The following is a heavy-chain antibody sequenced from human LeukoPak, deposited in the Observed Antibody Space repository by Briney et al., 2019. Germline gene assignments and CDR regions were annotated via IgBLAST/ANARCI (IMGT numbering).Heavy chain of an antibody. CDR1: GFTFSNYA. V-gene: IGHV3-23*01. Sequence: PGRSLRLSCAASGFTFSNYAMSWVRQAPGKGLEWVSTISGSGGSTYYADSVKGRFTVSRDNSKITLYLQMNSLSAEDTAVYYCAKGGQGYSYGFDYWGQGTLVTVSS. CDR3: AKGGQGYSYGFDY. D-gene: IGHD5-18*01. J-gene: IGHJ4*02. CDR2: ISGSGGST.